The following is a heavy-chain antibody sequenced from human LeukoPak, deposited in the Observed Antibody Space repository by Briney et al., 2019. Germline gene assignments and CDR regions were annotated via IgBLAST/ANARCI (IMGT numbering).Heavy chain of an antibody. CDR2: ISSSSSYI. J-gene: IGHJ3*02. V-gene: IGHV3-21*01. CDR3: ARDLGGGDAFDI. Sequence: GGSLRLSCAASGFTFSSYSMNWVRQAPGKGLEWVSSISSSSSYIYYADPVKGRFTISRDNAKNSLYLQMNSLRAEDTAVYYCARDLGGGDAFDIWGQGTMVTVSS. D-gene: IGHD3-16*01. CDR1: GFTFSSYS.